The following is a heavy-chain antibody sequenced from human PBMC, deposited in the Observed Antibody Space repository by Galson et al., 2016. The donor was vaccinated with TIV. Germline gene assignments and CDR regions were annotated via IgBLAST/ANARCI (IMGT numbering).Heavy chain of an antibody. D-gene: IGHD6-19*01. V-gene: IGHV3-23*01. CDR3: AKDRSWLPPGGLDS. CDR1: GFNFGAYA. Sequence: SLRLSCAASGFNFGAYAMSWVRQAPGKGLEWVSAVSGSGHNTSYADSVKGRVTISRDYSKNTLFLQINSLGAEDTAVFYCAKDRSWLPPGGLDSWGRGTLVIVSS. CDR2: VSGSGHNT. J-gene: IGHJ5*01.